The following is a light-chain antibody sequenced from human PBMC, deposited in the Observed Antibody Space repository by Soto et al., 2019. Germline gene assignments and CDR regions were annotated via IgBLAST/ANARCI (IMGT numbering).Light chain of an antibody. Sequence: EIVMTQSPATLSVSPGERATLSCRASQSVSSNLAWYQQKPGQAPRLLIYDASARATGIPARFSGSGSGTEFTLTISSLRSEDFAVYYCQQYNNWLSTFGPGTKVDIK. CDR3: QQYNNWLST. CDR1: QSVSSN. J-gene: IGKJ3*01. V-gene: IGKV3-15*01. CDR2: DAS.